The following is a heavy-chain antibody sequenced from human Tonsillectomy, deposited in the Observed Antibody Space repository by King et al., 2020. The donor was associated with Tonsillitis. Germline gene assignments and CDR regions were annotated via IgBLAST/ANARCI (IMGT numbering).Heavy chain of an antibody. CDR3: ARAEGYDYLWGSYRYDFDH. CDR2: ISSIVSTS. Sequence: VQLVESGGGLVKPGGSLRRSCAASVFTFSDYDMSWIRQAPGKGLGWVSSISSIVSTSHYADSVKGRFTISMDNAKNSLYLQRNSLRAEDTAVYYCARAEGYDYLWGSYRYDFDHWGQGTLVTVSS. J-gene: IGHJ4*02. D-gene: IGHD3-16*02. V-gene: IGHV3-11*01. CDR1: VFTFSDYD.